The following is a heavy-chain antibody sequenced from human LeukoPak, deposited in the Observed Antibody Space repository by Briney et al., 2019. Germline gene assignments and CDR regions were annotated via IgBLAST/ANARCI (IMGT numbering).Heavy chain of an antibody. CDR2: IYYSGST. V-gene: IGHV4-39*01. J-gene: IGHJ4*02. Sequence: SETLSLTCTVSGGSISSSSYYWGWIRQPPGKGLEWIGSIYYSGSTYYNPSLKSRVTISVDTSKNQFSLKLSSVTAADTAVYYCARKGYSSAYYFDYWGQGTLVTVSS. D-gene: IGHD6-6*01. CDR3: ARKGYSSAYYFDY. CDR1: GGSISSSSYY.